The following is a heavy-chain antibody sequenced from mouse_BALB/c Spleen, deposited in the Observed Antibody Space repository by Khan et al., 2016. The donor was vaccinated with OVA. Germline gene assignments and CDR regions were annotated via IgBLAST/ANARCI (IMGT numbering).Heavy chain of an antibody. Sequence: DVKLVESGGDLVKPGGSLKLSCAASGFTFSTYGMSWVRQTPDKRLEWVATVSTGGSYTYYQDSVKGRFTISRDTAKNALYLQMSSLKSEDTAMFYCARLAYYYDSEGFAYWGQGTLVTVSA. CDR2: VSTGGSYT. J-gene: IGHJ3*01. CDR1: GFTFSTYG. CDR3: ARLAYYYDSEGFAY. D-gene: IGHD1-1*01. V-gene: IGHV5-6*02.